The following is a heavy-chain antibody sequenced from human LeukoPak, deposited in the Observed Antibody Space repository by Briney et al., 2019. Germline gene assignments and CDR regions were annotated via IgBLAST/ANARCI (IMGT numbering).Heavy chain of an antibody. Sequence: HPGRPLRLSCAASGFTFDDYAMHWVRQAPGKGLEWVSGISWNSGSIGYADSVKGRFTISRDNAKNSLYLQMNSLRAEDTALYYCAKADYYYDSSGYNLFDYWGQGTLVTVSS. CDR1: GFTFDDYA. V-gene: IGHV3-9*01. J-gene: IGHJ4*02. CDR2: ISWNSGSI. CDR3: AKADYYYDSSGYNLFDY. D-gene: IGHD3-22*01.